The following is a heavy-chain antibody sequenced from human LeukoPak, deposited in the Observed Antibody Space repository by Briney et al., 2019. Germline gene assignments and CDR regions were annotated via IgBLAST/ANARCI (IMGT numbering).Heavy chain of an antibody. Sequence: SETLSLTCTVSGGSISRYYWSWIRQPPGKGLEWIGYIYYTGSTNYNPSLKSRVTISVDTSKNQFSLKLTSVTAADTAVYYCARDSPITGDYFDYWGQGTLVTVSS. J-gene: IGHJ4*02. D-gene: IGHD3-10*01. CDR3: ARDSPITGDYFDY. CDR1: GGSISRYY. CDR2: IYYTGST. V-gene: IGHV4-59*12.